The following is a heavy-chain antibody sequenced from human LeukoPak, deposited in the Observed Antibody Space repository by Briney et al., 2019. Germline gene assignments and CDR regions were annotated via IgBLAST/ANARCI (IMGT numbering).Heavy chain of an antibody. J-gene: IGHJ4*02. V-gene: IGHV3-48*01. CDR2: IGIDSGNT. CDR1: GFPFIEYS. D-gene: IGHD1-1*01. CDR3: ARDHNCSFDN. Sequence: GGSLRLSCTASGFPFIEYSMNWVRQAPGKGLEWISYIGIDSGNTKYADSVRGRFTISTDKAKTSLYLQMNSLRVEDTAVYYCARDHNCSFDNWGQGTLVSVDS.